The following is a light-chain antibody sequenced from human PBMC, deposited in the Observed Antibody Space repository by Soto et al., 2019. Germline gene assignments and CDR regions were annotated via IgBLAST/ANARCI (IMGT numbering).Light chain of an antibody. CDR2: NVS. CDR3: CSYAGSSTSFYV. CDR1: SSDAGGYNS. V-gene: IGLV2-14*03. J-gene: IGLJ1*01. Sequence: SMLTQPASVSGSPGQSIAISCTGTSSDAGGYNSVSWYQQHPGKAPKRMIYNVSNRPSGVSDRFSGSKSGNTASLTISGLQAEDEADYYCCSYAGSSTSFYVFGTGTKVTVL.